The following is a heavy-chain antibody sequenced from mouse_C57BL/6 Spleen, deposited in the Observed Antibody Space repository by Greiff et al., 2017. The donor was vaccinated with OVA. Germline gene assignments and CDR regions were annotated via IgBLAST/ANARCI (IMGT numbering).Heavy chain of an antibody. CDR3: ARGDYDWFAY. J-gene: IGHJ3*01. CDR2: IYPGDGDT. V-gene: IGHV1-82*01. Sequence: VQRVESGPELVKPGASVKISCKASGYAFSSSWMNWVKQRPGKGLEWIGRIYPGDGDTNYNGKFKGKATLTADKSSSTAYMQLSSLTSEDSAVYFCARGDYDWFAYWGQGTLVTVSA. D-gene: IGHD2-4*01. CDR1: GYAFSSSW.